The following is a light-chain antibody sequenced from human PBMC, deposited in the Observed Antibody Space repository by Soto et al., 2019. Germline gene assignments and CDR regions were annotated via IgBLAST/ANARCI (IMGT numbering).Light chain of an antibody. J-gene: IGKJ3*01. V-gene: IGKV1-13*02. CDR3: QQFNSYHRT. Sequence: AIQLTQSPSSPSASVGDRVTITCRASQGISSALAWYQQKPGQAPKLLIYDASSLESGVPSRFSGSGSGTDFTLTISSLQPEDFATYYCQQFNSYHRTFGPGTKVDIK. CDR1: QGISSA. CDR2: DAS.